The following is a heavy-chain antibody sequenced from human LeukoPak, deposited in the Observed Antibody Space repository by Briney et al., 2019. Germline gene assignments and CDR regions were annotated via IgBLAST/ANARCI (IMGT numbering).Heavy chain of an antibody. CDR3: ARDIITIFGVAAYYYGMDV. J-gene: IGHJ6*02. CDR2: ISSSGSTI. D-gene: IGHD3-3*01. V-gene: IGHV3-11*01. Sequence: GGSLRLSCSASGFSFSGYYMSWIRQAPGKGLEWVSYISSSGSTIYYADSVKGRFTISRDNAKNSLYLQMNSLRAEDTAVYYCARDIITIFGVAAYYYGMDVWGQGTTVTVSS. CDR1: GFSFSGYY.